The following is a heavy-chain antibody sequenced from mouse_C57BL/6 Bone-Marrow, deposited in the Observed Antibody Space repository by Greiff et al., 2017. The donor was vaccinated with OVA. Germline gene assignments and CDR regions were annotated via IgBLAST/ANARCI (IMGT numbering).Heavy chain of an antibody. D-gene: IGHD4-1*01. J-gene: IGHJ2*01. CDR3: ARCSLTQFLYFDY. CDR2: INPSSGYT. CDR1: GYTFTSYW. Sequence: VQLVESGAELAKPGASVKLSCKASGYTFTSYWMHWVKQRPGQGLEWIGYINPSSGYTKYNQKFKDKATLTADKSSSTAYMQLSSLTYEDSAVYYCARCSLTQFLYFDYWGQGTTLTVSS. V-gene: IGHV1-7*01.